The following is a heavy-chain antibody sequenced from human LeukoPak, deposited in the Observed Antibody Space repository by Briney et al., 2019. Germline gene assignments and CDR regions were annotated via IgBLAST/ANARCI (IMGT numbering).Heavy chain of an antibody. V-gene: IGHV3-21*01. CDR1: GFTFSSYS. J-gene: IGHJ4*02. CDR2: IGGSSSSI. CDR3: ARENPTEAFEY. D-gene: IGHD1-1*01. Sequence: PGGSLRLSCAASGFTFSSYSMNWVHQAPGKGLEWVSSIGGSSSSIYYADSVKGRFTISRDNAKNSLYLQMNSLRAEDTAVYYCARENPTEAFEYWGQGTLVTVSS.